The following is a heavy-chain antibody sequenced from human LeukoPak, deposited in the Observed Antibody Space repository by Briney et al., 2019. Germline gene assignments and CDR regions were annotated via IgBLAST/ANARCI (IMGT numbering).Heavy chain of an antibody. CDR2: ISSSSSTI. Sequence: GGSLRLSCAASGFTFSSYSMNWVRQAPGKGLEWVSYISSSSSTIYYADSVKGRFTISRDNAKNSLYLQMNSLRAEDTAVYYCARGEQRLVHYYYYYMDVWGKGTTVTVSS. V-gene: IGHV3-48*01. J-gene: IGHJ6*03. D-gene: IGHD6-13*01. CDR3: ARGEQRLVHYYYYYMDV. CDR1: GFTFSSYS.